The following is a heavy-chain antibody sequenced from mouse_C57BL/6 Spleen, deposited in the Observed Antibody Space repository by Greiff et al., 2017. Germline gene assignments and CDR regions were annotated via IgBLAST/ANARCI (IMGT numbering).Heavy chain of an antibody. CDR2: INPNNGGT. D-gene: IGHD1-1*01. CDR1: GYTFTDYN. J-gene: IGHJ1*03. Sequence: EVQLQQSGPELVKPGASVKIPCKASGYTFTDYNMDWVKQSHGKSLEWIGDINPNNGGTIYNQKFKGKATLTVDKSSSTAYMELRSLPSEDTAVYYCARGYYGSRYFDVWGTGTTVTVSS. CDR3: ARGYYGSRYFDV. V-gene: IGHV1-18*01.